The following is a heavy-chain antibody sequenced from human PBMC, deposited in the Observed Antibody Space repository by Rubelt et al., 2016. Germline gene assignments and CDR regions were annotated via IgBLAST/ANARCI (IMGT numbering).Heavy chain of an antibody. V-gene: IGHV1-8*01. CDR3: ARVGNWGIDH. CDR1: GYTFTSSD. D-gene: IGHD7-27*01. CDR2: MNPKSGNT. J-gene: IGHJ4*02. Sequence: QVQLVQSGAEVKKPGSSVKVSCKASGYTFTSSDINWVRQATGRGLEWMGWMNPKSGNTGYAQKFQGRVTMTRNTTTATAYRGLRSVRAEATAVYFCARVGNWGIDHWGQGTLVTVSS.